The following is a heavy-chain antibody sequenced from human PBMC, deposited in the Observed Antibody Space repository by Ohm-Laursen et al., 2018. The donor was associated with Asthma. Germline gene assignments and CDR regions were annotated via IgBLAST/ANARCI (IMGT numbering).Heavy chain of an antibody. Sequence: SVKVSCKASGYTFTSYFIHWVRQAPGQGLEWMGIINPSGGSTSYAQKFQGRVTMTRDTSTSTVYMELNRLRSDDTAVYYCARGGYSSSSRGGYNWFDPWGQGTLVTVSS. CDR3: ARGGYSSSSRGGYNWFDP. V-gene: IGHV1-46*01. J-gene: IGHJ5*02. CDR2: INPSGGST. CDR1: GYTFTSYF. D-gene: IGHD2-15*01.